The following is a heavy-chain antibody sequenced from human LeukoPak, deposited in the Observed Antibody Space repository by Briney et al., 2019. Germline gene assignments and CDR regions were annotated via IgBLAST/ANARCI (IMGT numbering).Heavy chain of an antibody. J-gene: IGHJ6*02. CDR1: GFTFSSYG. V-gene: IGHV3-30*03. CDR2: ISYDGSNK. Sequence: PGGSLRLSCAASGFTFSSYGMHWVRQAPGKGLEWVAVISYDGSNKYYADSVKGRFTISRDNSKNTLYLQMNSLRAEDTAVYYCARTPGGTVVTGYPDYYYGMDVWGQGTTVTVSS. D-gene: IGHD2-21*02. CDR3: ARTPGGTVVTGYPDYYYGMDV.